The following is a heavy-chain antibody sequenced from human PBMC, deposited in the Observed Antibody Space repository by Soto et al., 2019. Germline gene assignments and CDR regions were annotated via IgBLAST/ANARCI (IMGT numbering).Heavy chain of an antibody. J-gene: IGHJ5*02. CDR2: IYYSGST. V-gene: IGHV4-59*08. CDR3: ARVLFGRGNWFDP. Sequence: SDTLSLTCTFSCCPIINYSWSWIRQPPGKGLERIGYIYYSGSTNYNPSLKSRVTISVDTSKNQFSLKLSSVTAADTAVYYCARVLFGRGNWFDPWGQGTLVTVS. CDR1: CCPIINYS. D-gene: IGHD3-3*01.